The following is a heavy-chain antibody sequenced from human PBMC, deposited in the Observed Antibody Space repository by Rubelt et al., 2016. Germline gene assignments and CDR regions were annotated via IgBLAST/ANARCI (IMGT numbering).Heavy chain of an antibody. CDR1: GGTFSSYA. CDR2: IIPIFGTA. Sequence: QVQLVQSGAEVKKPGSSVKVSCKASGGTFSSYAISWVRQAPGQGLEWMGGIIPIFGTANYAQKFQGRVTITVDKSTGTAYMELSSLRSEDTAVYYCASPPYDILTGYDYYYGMDVWGQGTTVTVSS. D-gene: IGHD3-9*01. V-gene: IGHV1-69*06. J-gene: IGHJ6*02. CDR3: ASPPYDILTGYDYYYGMDV.